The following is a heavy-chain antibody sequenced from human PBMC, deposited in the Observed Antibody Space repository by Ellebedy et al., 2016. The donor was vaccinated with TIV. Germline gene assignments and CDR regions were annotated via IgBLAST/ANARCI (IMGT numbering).Heavy chain of an antibody. CDR3: ARRIVGATPWFDP. V-gene: IGHV4-39*01. CDR2: IYYSGST. CDR1: GGSISSSSYY. J-gene: IGHJ5*02. D-gene: IGHD1-26*01. Sequence: GSLRLXCTVSGGSISSSSYYWGWIRQPPGKGLEWIGSIYYSGSTYYNPSLKSRVTISVDTSKNQFSLKLSSVTAADAAVYYCARRIVGATPWFDPWGQGTLVTVSS.